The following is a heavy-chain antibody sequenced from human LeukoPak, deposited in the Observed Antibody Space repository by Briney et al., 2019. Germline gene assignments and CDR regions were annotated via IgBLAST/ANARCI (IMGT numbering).Heavy chain of an antibody. D-gene: IGHD2-15*01. Sequence: PGGSLRLSCAASGFTFSSYSMNWVRQAPGKGLEWVSSVSSSSSYIYYADSVKGRFTISRDNAKNSLYLQMNSLRAEDTAVYYCARDLNSGGSCWGQGTLVTVSS. CDR2: VSSSSSYI. V-gene: IGHV3-21*01. CDR1: GFTFSSYS. J-gene: IGHJ4*02. CDR3: ARDLNSGGSC.